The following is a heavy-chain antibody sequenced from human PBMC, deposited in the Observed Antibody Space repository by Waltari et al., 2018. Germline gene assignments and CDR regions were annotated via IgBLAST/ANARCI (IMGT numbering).Heavy chain of an antibody. CDR1: GYTFTSYA. CDR2: INAGNSNT. CDR3: ARGPGVGAIDY. J-gene: IGHJ4*02. Sequence: QVQLVQSGAEVKKPGASVKVSCKASGYTFTSYAMHWVRQAPGQRLEWMGWINAGNSNTKYSQKYQSRVTITKDTSASTAYMELSRLRSEDTAVYYCARGPGVGAIDYWGQGTLVIVSS. D-gene: IGHD1-26*01. V-gene: IGHV1-3*01.